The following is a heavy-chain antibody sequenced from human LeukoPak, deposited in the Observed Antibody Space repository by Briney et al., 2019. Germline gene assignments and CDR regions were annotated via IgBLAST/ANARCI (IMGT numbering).Heavy chain of an antibody. CDR2: IYYSGST. CDR1: GGSISSSSYY. J-gene: IGHJ5*02. D-gene: IGHD3-10*01. V-gene: IGHV4-39*01. Sequence: SETLSLTCTVSGGSISSSSYYWGWIRQPPGKGLEWIGSIYYSGSTYYNPSLKSRVTISVGTSKNQFSLKLSSVTAADTAVYYCARQTGHYYGSGSRRKTNWFDPWGQGTLVTVSS. CDR3: ARQTGHYYGSGSRRKTNWFDP.